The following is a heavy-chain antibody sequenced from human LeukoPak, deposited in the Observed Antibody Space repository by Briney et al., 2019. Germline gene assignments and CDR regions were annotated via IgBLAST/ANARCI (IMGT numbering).Heavy chain of an antibody. CDR3: ARSDTAYGYYYGMDV. CDR1: GYTFTSYA. V-gene: IGHV7-4-1*02. CDR2: INTNTGNP. Sequence: ASVKVSCKASGYTFTSYAMNWVRQAPGQGLEWMGWINTNTGNPTYAQGFTGRFVFSLDTPVSTAYLQISSLKAEDTAVYYCARSDTAYGYYYGMDVWGQGTTVTVSS. D-gene: IGHD5-18*01. J-gene: IGHJ6*02.